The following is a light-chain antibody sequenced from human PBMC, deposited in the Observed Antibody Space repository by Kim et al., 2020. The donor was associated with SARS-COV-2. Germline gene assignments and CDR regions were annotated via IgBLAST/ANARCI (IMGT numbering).Light chain of an antibody. Sequence: SVKLTCTLSSGHSSYAIAWHQQQPEKGPRYLMKLNSDGSHSKGDGIPDRFSGSSSGAERYLTISSLQSEDEADYYCQTWGTGTVVFGGGTKVTVL. CDR3: QTWGTGTVV. V-gene: IGLV4-69*01. CDR1: SGHSSYA. CDR2: LNSDGSH. J-gene: IGLJ2*01.